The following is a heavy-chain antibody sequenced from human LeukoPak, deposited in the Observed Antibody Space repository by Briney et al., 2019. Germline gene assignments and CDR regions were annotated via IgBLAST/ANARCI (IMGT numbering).Heavy chain of an antibody. CDR3: AREGDILTGYSS. D-gene: IGHD3-9*01. Sequence: GSSVKVSCKASGGTFSSYAISWVRQAPGQGLEWLGRIIPIFGTANYAQKFQGRVTITTDEFTSTAYMELSSLRSEDTAVYYCAREGDILTGYSSWGQGTLVTVSS. CDR2: IIPIFGTA. V-gene: IGHV1-69*05. CDR1: GGTFSSYA. J-gene: IGHJ5*02.